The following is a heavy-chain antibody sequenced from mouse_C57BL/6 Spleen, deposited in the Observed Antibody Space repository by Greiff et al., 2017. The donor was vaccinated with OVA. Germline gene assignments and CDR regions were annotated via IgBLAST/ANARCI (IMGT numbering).Heavy chain of an antibody. J-gene: IGHJ2*01. CDR2: IYPGSGNT. V-gene: IGHV1-76*01. CDR1: GYTFTDYY. Sequence: QVQLQQSGAELVRPGASVKLSCKASGYTFTDYYINWVKQRPGQGLEWIARIYPGSGNTYYNEKFKGKATLTAEKSSSTAYMQLSSLTSEDSAVYFCARAGELGRVYFDYWGQGTTLTVSS. CDR3: ARAGELGRVYFDY. D-gene: IGHD4-1*01.